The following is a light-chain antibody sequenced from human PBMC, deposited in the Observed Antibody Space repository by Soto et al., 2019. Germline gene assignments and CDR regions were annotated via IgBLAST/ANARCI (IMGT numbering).Light chain of an antibody. J-gene: IGLJ1*01. CDR3: QSYDSKLTTYV. Sequence: QSVLTQPPSVSGAPGQRVTVSYTGGRSNIGGGYDVHWYQQVPGTAPKLLIFGSTNRPSGIPDRFSGSKTGTSASLAITGLQGEDEADYYCQSYDSKLTTYVFGSGTKLTVL. CDR1: RSNIGGGYD. CDR2: GST. V-gene: IGLV1-40*01.